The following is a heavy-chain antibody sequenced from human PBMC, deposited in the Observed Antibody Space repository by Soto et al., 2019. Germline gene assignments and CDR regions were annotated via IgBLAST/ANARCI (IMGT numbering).Heavy chain of an antibody. CDR2: ISGSSSYT. J-gene: IGHJ6*02. Sequence: PGGSLRLSYAASGFTFSDYHMTWIRQAPGKGLEWFSYISGSSSYTNYADSVKGRFTISRDNAKNSLYLQMNSLRAEDTAVYYCARAGGYSISSTHKTAYDMDVWGQGTTVTVSS. CDR1: GFTFSDYH. D-gene: IGHD1-26*01. CDR3: ARAGGYSISSTHKTAYDMDV. V-gene: IGHV3-11*06.